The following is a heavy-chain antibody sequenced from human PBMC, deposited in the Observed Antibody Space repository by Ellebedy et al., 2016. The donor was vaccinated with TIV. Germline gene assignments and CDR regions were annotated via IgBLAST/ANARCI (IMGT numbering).Heavy chain of an antibody. CDR3: ATGEMATFYFDY. CDR1: GYTLTELS. Sequence: ASVKVSCKVSGYTLTELSMHWARQAPGKGLEWMGGFDPEDGETIYAQKFQGRVTMTEDTSTDTAYMELSSLRSEDTAVYYCATGEMATFYFDYWGQGTLVTVSS. D-gene: IGHD5-24*01. J-gene: IGHJ4*02. V-gene: IGHV1-24*01. CDR2: FDPEDGET.